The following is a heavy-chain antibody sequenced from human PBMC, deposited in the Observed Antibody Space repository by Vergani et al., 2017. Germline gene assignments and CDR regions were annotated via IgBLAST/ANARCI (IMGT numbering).Heavy chain of an antibody. J-gene: IGHJ4*02. CDR2: ISGSGGST. D-gene: IGHD3-3*01. CDR1: GFTFSSYA. V-gene: IGHV3-23*01. Sequence: EVQLLESGGGLVQPGGSLRLSCAASGFTFSSYAMSWVRQAPGKGLEWVSAISGSGGSTYYADSVKGRFTISRDNSKNTQYLQMNSLRAEDTAVYYCAKTYYDFWSGPIHWGQGTLVTGSS. CDR3: AKTYYDFWSGPIH.